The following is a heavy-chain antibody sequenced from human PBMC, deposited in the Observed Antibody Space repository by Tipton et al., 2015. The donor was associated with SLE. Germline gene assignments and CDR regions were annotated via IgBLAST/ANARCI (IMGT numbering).Heavy chain of an antibody. CDR2: IYYYGST. Sequence: TLSLTCTVSGGSISSSNHYWGWIRQPPGQGLEWIGTIYYYGSTLYTPSLRSRVTISVDTSKNQFSLKLSSVTAADTAVYYCARQVLRIPYDAFDIWGQGTMFTVSS. J-gene: IGHJ3*02. V-gene: IGHV4-39*01. CDR3: ARQVLRIPYDAFDI. D-gene: IGHD3-10*01. CDR1: GGSISSSNHY.